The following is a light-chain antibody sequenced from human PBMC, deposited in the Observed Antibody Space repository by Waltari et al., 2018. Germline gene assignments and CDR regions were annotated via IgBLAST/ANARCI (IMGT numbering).Light chain of an antibody. V-gene: IGLV1-47*01. J-gene: IGLJ3*02. CDR1: SSNIGSNS. CDR2: RNN. CDR3: AAWDDSLSGWV. Sequence: QSVLTQPPSASGTPGQRVTISCSGSSSNIGSNSVQWYQQLPGTAPKLLIYRNNQRPSGVPGRFSGSKSGTSAALAISGLRSEDEADYYCAAWDDSLSGWVVGGGTKLAVL.